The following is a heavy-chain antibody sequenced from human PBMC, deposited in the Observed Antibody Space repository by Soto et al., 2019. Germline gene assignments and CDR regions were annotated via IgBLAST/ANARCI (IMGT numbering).Heavy chain of an antibody. V-gene: IGHV3-74*01. J-gene: IGHJ6*02. Sequence: EVQLVESGGGLVQPGGSLRLSCAASGFTFSSYWMHWVRQAPGKRLVWVSRINSDGSSTSYADSVKGRFTISRDNAKNTLYLQRSSLRGEETAVYYSARDVGYCSGDSCYRYYGMDGWGQGTTDTVSS. CDR3: ARDVGYCSGDSCYRYYGMDG. D-gene: IGHD2-15*01. CDR2: INSDGSST. CDR1: GFTFSSYW.